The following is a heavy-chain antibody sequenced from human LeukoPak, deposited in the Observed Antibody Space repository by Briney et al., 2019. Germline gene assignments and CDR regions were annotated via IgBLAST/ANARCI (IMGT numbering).Heavy chain of an antibody. J-gene: IGHJ4*02. Sequence: SVKVSCKASRGTFSSYAINWVRQAPGQGLEWMGGIIPIFGTANYAQKFQGRVTITADESTSTVYMELSSLRSEDTAVYYCARVGHYYDSGSYYDARGTFDYWGQGTLVTVSS. V-gene: IGHV1-69*13. CDR2: IIPIFGTA. CDR1: RGTFSSYA. CDR3: ARVGHYYDSGSYYDARGTFDY. D-gene: IGHD3-10*01.